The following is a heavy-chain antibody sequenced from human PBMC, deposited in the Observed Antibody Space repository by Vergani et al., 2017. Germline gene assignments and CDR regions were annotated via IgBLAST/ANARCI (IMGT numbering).Heavy chain of an antibody. CDR2: ISGSATGGVT. D-gene: IGHD1-26*01. J-gene: IGHJ4*02. CDR3: AKLXSGRIVGPLYYFAP. CDR1: GLVFSDYT. V-gene: IGHV3-23*04. Sequence: EVQLVESGGDLAQPGGSLTLSCVAYGLVFSDYTMSWVRQAPGRGLEWVSIISGSATGGVTYVADSVKGRFTIFRDNSKNTLYLQMNSLRAENTAVYYCAKLXSGRIVGPLYYFAPWGQGTLVTVSS.